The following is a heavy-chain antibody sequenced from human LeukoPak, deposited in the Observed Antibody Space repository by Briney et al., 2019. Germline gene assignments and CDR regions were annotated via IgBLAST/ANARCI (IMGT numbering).Heavy chain of an antibody. V-gene: IGHV4-34*01. Sequence: PSETLSLTCAVYGGSFSGYNWSWIRQPPGKGLEWIGEINHIGSTNYNPSLKSRVTISVDTSKNHFSLKLSSVTAADTAVYYCARVAYDSSLEERGIVDYWGQGTLVTVSS. J-gene: IGHJ4*02. D-gene: IGHD3-22*01. CDR2: INHIGST. CDR1: GGSFSGYN. CDR3: ARVAYDSSLEERGIVDY.